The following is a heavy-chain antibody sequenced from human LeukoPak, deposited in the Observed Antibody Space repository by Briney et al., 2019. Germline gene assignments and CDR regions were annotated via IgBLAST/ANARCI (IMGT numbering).Heavy chain of an antibody. V-gene: IGHV4-4*02. CDR3: AREILGGFNPGAY. Sequence: SDTLSLTCTVSLDSTTSNFWSWVRQPPGKGLEWIGEIHRSGSPNYNPSLQSRVTISIDRSRNQLALELSSVTAADTAVYYCAREILGGFNPGAYWGQGTLVTVSS. J-gene: IGHJ4*02. D-gene: IGHD1-14*01. CDR2: IHRSGSP. CDR1: LDSTTSNF.